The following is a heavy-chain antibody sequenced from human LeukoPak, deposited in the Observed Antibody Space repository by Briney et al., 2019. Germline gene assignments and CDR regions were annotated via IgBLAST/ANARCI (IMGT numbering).Heavy chain of an antibody. CDR1: GYTFTSYG. J-gene: IGHJ4*02. CDR2: ISAYNGNT. CDR3: ARYPLSYSGNWHYYFDY. V-gene: IGHV1-18*04. D-gene: IGHD6-13*01. Sequence: ASVKVSCKASGYTFTSYGISWVRQAPRQGLEWMGWISAYNGNTNYAQNLQDRVFMNTDTSTTTAYMELRSLRSDDTAVYYCARYPLSYSGNWHYYFDYWGQGTLVTVSS.